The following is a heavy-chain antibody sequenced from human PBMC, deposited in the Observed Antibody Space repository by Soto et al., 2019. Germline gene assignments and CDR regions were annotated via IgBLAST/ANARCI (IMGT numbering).Heavy chain of an antibody. J-gene: IGHJ5*02. CDR3: ARDVYDFWSGSLNWFDP. D-gene: IGHD3-3*01. CDR2: INSDGSST. V-gene: IGHV3-74*01. Sequence: GGSLRLSCAASGFTFSSYWMHWVRQAPGKGLVWVSRINSDGSSTSYADSVKGRFTISRDNAKNTLYLQMNSLRAEDTAVYYCARDVYDFWSGSLNWFDPWGQGTLVTVSS. CDR1: GFTFSSYW.